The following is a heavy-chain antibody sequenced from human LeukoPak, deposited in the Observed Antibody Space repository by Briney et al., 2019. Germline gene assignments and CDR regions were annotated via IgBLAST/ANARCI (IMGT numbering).Heavy chain of an antibody. D-gene: IGHD3-9*01. CDR3: ARGSPYYDILTGYYPPAPLDY. CDR2: IIPIFGTA. J-gene: IGHJ4*02. CDR1: GGTFSSYA. Sequence: SVKVSCKASGGTFSSYAISWVRQAPGQGLEWMGGIIPIFGTANYAQKFQGRVTITADKSTSAAYMELSSLRSEDTAVYYCARGSPYYDILTGYYPPAPLDYWGQGTLVTVSS. V-gene: IGHV1-69*06.